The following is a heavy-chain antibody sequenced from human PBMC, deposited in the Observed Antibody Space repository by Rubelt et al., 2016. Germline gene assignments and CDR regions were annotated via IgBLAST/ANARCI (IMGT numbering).Heavy chain of an antibody. J-gene: IGHJ4*02. CDR1: GGSISSSSYY. CDR3: ARHGRVTTFDY. CDR2: IYYSGST. D-gene: IGHD4-17*01. V-gene: IGHV4-39*01. Sequence: QLQLQESGPGLVKPSETLSLTCTVSGGSISSSSYYWGWIRQPPGKGLEWIGSIYYSGSTYYNPSLKSRVTISVDTSKNQFTLKLSSVTAADTAGYYGARHGRVTTFDYWGQGTLVTVSS.